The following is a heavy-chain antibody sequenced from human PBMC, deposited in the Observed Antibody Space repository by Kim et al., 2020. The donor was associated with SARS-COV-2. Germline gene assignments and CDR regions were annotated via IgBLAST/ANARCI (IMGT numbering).Heavy chain of an antibody. V-gene: IGHV4-39*01. J-gene: IGHJ4*02. CDR2: IYYSGST. D-gene: IGHD3-16*01. Sequence: SETLSLTCTVSGGSISSSSYYWGWIRQPPGKGLEWIGSIYYSGSTYYNPSLKSRVTISVDTSKNQFSLKLSSVTAADTAVYYCARQGVDDYVGWGQGTLVTVSS. CDR3: ARQGVDDYVG. CDR1: GGSISSSSYY.